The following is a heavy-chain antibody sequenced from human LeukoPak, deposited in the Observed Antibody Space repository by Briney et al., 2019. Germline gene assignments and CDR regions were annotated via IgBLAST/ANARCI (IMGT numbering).Heavy chain of an antibody. Sequence: PSETLSLTCTVSGGSVSSGSYYWSWIRQPPGKGLEWIGYIYYSGSTNYNPSLKSRVTISVDTSKNQFSLKLSSVTAADTAVYYCARDCKSIAVAGDYGMDVWGKGTTVTVSS. J-gene: IGHJ6*04. CDR2: IYYSGST. V-gene: IGHV4-61*01. CDR1: GGSVSSGSYY. CDR3: ARDCKSIAVAGDYGMDV. D-gene: IGHD6-19*01.